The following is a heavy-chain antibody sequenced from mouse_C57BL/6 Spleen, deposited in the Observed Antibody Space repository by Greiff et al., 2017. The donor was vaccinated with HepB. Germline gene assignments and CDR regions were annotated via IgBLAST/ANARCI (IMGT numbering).Heavy chain of an antibody. CDR3: ANDYEAWFAY. J-gene: IGHJ3*01. V-gene: IGHV1-66*01. CDR1: GYSFTSYY. Sequence: QVQLQQSGPELVEPGASVKISCKASGYSFTSYYIHWVKQRPGQGLEWIGWIYPGSGNTKYNEKFKGKATLTADTSSSTAYMQLSSLTSEDSAVYYCANDYEAWFAYWGQGTLVTVSA. CDR2: IYPGSGNT. D-gene: IGHD2-4*01.